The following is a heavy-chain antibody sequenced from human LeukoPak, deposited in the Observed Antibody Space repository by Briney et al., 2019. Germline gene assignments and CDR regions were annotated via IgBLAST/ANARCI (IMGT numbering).Heavy chain of an antibody. V-gene: IGHV4-59*08. CDR1: GGSIKTYY. Sequence: PSETLSLTCTVSGGSIKTYYWSWIRQPPGEGLEWIGFIDDSGTTQFSPSLKSRVTMSVDTSKNQFSLRLSSVTAADTAVYYCTRTHGGSSIDYWGQGILVTASS. J-gene: IGHJ4*02. D-gene: IGHD1-26*01. CDR2: IDDSGTT. CDR3: TRTHGGSSIDY.